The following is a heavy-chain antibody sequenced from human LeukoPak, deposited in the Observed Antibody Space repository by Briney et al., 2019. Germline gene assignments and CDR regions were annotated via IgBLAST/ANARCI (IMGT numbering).Heavy chain of an antibody. V-gene: IGHV4-61*02. CDR2: IYTSGST. J-gene: IGHJ6*03. D-gene: IGHD5-24*01. Sequence: PSETLSLTCTVSGGSISSGNYYWSWIRQPAGKGLEWIGRIYTSGSTNYNPSLKSRVTISVDTSKNQFSLKLSSVTAADTAVYYCARDRGGYKDYYYYYMDVWGKGTTVTVSS. CDR1: GGSISSGNYY. CDR3: ARDRGGYKDYYYYYMDV.